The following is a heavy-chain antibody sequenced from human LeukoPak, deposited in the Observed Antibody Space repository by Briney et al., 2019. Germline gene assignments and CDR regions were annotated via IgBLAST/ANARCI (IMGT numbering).Heavy chain of an antibody. D-gene: IGHD3-3*01. CDR2: INPNSGDT. CDR1: GYTFTDYY. CDR3: TRVHYDFWKSGYLFGWDS. Sequence: ASVKVSCKASGYTFTDYYIHWVRQAPGQGLEWMGWINPNSGDTFYAQKFQGRVSMARDTSISTAYMELSSLRSDDTAVYYCTRVHYDFWKSGYLFGWDSWGQGTLVTVSS. V-gene: IGHV1-2*02. J-gene: IGHJ4*02.